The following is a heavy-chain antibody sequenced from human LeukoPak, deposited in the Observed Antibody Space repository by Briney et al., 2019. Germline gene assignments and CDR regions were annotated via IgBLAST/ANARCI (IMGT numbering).Heavy chain of an antibody. Sequence: SETLSLTCTVSGGSISSYYWSCIRQPPGKGLEWIGYIYYSGSTNYNPSLKSRVTISVDTSKNQFSLKLSSVTAADTAVYYCARSGGTILRHPTDYWGQGTLVTVSS. CDR1: GGSISSYY. CDR2: IYYSGST. CDR3: ARSGGTILRHPTDY. D-gene: IGHD3-3*01. V-gene: IGHV4-59*01. J-gene: IGHJ4*02.